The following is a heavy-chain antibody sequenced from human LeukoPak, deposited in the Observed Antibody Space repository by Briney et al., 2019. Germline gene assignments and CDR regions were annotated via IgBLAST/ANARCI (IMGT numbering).Heavy chain of an antibody. Sequence: PSQTLSLTCAVSGGSISSGGYSWSWIRQPPGKGLEWIGYIYHSGSTYYNPSLKSRVTISVDRSKNQFSLKLSSVTAADTAVYYCARDWVAVAVNDYWGQGTLVTVSS. CDR1: GGSISSGGYS. D-gene: IGHD6-19*01. V-gene: IGHV4-30-2*01. CDR3: ARDWVAVAVNDY. CDR2: IYHSGST. J-gene: IGHJ4*02.